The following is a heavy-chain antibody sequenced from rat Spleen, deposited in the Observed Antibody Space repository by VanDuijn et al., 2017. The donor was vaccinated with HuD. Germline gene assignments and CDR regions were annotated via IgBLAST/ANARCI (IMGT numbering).Heavy chain of an antibody. Sequence: QVQLKESGPGLVQPSQTLSLTCTVGGFSLTRYNVHWIRQPPGKGLEWMGVIWNTGGTRYNSPLKSRLSISRDTSKSQVLLKMNSLQTEDTAIYFCTRDHSYWGSYYPGGFAYWGQGTLVTVSS. D-gene: IGHD1-12*02. CDR3: TRDHSYWGSYYPGGFAY. J-gene: IGHJ3*01. CDR2: IWNTGGT. CDR1: GFSLTRYN. V-gene: IGHV2-41*01.